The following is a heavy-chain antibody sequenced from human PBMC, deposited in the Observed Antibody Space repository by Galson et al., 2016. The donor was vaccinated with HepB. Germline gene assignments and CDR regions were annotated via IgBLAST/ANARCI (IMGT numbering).Heavy chain of an antibody. CDR1: GRSISSGDFY. CDR2: IHNSGST. V-gene: IGHV4-31*03. Sequence: TLSLTCTVSGRSISSGDFYWSWIRQHPGQGLEWIGYIHNSGSTYYNPSLPSRVTISVDTSKNQFSLKLSSVTAADTAVYYCASDQYGDHGRLACRGQGTLVTVSS. D-gene: IGHD4-17*01. CDR3: ASDQYGDHGRLAC. J-gene: IGHJ4*02.